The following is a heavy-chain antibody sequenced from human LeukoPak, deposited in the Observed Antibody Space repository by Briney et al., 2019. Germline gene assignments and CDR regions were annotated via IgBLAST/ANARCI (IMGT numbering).Heavy chain of an antibody. J-gene: IGHJ4*02. CDR2: IRYDGSNK. D-gene: IGHD3-9*01. CDR1: GFTFSSYG. V-gene: IGHV3-30*02. CDR3: AKDMRVGYDILTGYLS. Sequence: GGSLRLSCAASGFTFSSYGMHWVRQAPGKGLEWVAFIRYDGSNKYYADSVKGRFTISRDNSKNTLYLQMNSLRAEDTAVYYCAKDMRVGYDILTGYLSWGQGTLVTVSS.